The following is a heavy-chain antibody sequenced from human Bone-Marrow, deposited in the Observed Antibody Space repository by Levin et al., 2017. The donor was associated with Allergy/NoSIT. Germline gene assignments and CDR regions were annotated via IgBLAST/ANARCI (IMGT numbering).Heavy chain of an antibody. Sequence: ESGPTLVKPTQTLTLTCTFSGFSLKTSGMCVTWIRQPPGKALEWLALIDWDGDTHYNTSLKTRLTISKDTSKNQVLLTMTNVGPVDTATYYCARTVEETTVTTAFDTWGQGMLVTVSS. V-gene: IGHV2-70*01. CDR1: GFSLKTSGMC. CDR3: ARTVEETTVTTAFDT. D-gene: IGHD4-17*01. CDR2: IDWDGDT. J-gene: IGHJ5*02.